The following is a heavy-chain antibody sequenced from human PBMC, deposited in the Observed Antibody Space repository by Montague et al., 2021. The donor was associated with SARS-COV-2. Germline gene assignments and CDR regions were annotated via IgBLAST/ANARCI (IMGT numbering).Heavy chain of an antibody. Sequence: QSGAEVKKSGESLKISCKGSGYSFTSYWIGWVRQMPGKGLGWMGIIYPGDSDTRYSPSFQGQVTISADKSISTAYLQWSSLKASDTAMYYCARRRGLEGYYYNSGSYAFDVWGKGTMVTVSS. CDR2: IYPGDSDT. J-gene: IGHJ3*01. V-gene: IGHV5-51*01. D-gene: IGHD3-10*01. CDR1: GYSFTSYW. CDR3: ARRRGLEGYYYNSGSYAFDV.